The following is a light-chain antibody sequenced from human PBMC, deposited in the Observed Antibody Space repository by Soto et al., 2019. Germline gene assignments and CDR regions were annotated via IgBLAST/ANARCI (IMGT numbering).Light chain of an antibody. CDR1: QSVSSSY. Sequence: EIVLTQSPGTLSLSPGERAALSCRAGQSVSSSYLAWYQQKPGQAPRLLIYGASTRATGVSDRFSGSGSGTEYTLTISSLQSEDFAVYYCQQYDTWPSITFGQGTRLEIK. J-gene: IGKJ5*01. CDR2: GAS. V-gene: IGKV3-20*01. CDR3: QQYDTWPSIT.